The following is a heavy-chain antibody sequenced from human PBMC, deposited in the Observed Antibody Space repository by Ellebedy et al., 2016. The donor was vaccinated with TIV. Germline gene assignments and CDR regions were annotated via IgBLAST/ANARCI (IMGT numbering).Heavy chain of an antibody. J-gene: IGHJ4*02. Sequence: GESLTISCAASGFTFSSYWMSWVRQAPGKGLEWVANIKQDGSENYYVDSVKGRFTISRDNAKNSLYLQMNSLRAEDTAVYYGARVYDSIDYWGQGTLVTVSS. V-gene: IGHV3-7*01. CDR3: ARVYDSIDY. CDR1: GFTFSSYW. D-gene: IGHD3-22*01. CDR2: IKQDGSEN.